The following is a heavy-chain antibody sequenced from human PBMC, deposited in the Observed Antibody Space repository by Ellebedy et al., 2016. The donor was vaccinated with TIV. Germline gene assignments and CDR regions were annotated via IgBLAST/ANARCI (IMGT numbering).Heavy chain of an antibody. V-gene: IGHV3-30-3*01. D-gene: IGHD2-2*02. CDR3: ARRCITRCYTPGAFDI. Sequence: GESLKISXVASGFRFSNYAMHWVRQAPGKGLEWVAVVSYDGNNKDYADSVKGRFTISRDSSKNTLYLQMNSLRVEDTAVYYCARRCITRCYTPGAFDIWGQGTMVTVSS. J-gene: IGHJ3*02. CDR1: GFRFSNYA. CDR2: VSYDGNNK.